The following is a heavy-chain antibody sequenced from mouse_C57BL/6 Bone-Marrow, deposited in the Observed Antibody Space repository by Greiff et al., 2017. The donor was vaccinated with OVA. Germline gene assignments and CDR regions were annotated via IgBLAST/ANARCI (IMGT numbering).Heavy chain of an antibody. CDR3: AREELGDY. CDR1: GFTFSSYA. V-gene: IGHV5-4*01. J-gene: IGHJ2*01. CDR2: ISDGGSYT. Sequence: EVQLVESGGGLVKPGGSLKLSCAASGFTFSSYAMSWVRQTPEKRLEWVATISDGGSYTYYPANVKGRFTISRDKAKNNLYLQMSHLKSEDTAMYYCAREELGDYWGQGTTLTVSS. D-gene: IGHD4-1*01.